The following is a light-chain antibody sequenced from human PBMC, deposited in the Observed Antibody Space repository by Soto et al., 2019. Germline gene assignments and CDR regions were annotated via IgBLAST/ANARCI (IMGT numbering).Light chain of an antibody. J-gene: IGKJ1*01. Sequence: EIVLTQSPGTLSLSPGERATLSCRASQSVDSTYLAWYQQKPGQAPRLLIYGASSRATGIPDRFSGSGSGTDFTLTIGRLEPEDFAVYYCQQYGRSPRTFGQGTKVDIK. CDR2: GAS. CDR3: QQYGRSPRT. CDR1: QSVDSTY. V-gene: IGKV3-20*01.